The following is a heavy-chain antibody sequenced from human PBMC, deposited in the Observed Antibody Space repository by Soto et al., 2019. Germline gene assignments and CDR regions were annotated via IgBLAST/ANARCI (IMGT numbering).Heavy chain of an antibody. D-gene: IGHD1-26*01. CDR2: SIPIIGTA. Sequence: SVKVSCKASGGTLSSYAIRWVRQATGQGLEWLGGSIPIIGTANYAQKCQGRVTITADDSTSTAYMELSSLRSEDSAVYYCARGRREGYNSLGSWAQGTLIPVSS. J-gene: IGHJ4*02. CDR3: ARGRREGYNSLGS. CDR1: GGTLSSYA. V-gene: IGHV1-69*13.